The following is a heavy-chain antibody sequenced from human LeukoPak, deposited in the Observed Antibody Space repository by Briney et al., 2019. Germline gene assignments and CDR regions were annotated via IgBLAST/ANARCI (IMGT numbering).Heavy chain of an antibody. V-gene: IGHV4-34*01. J-gene: IGHJ4*02. CDR3: ARGHGSGSYYFDY. Sequence: SENLSLTCAVYGGSFSGYYWSWIRQPPGKGLEWIGEINHSGSTNYNPSLKSRVTISVDTSKNQFSLKLSSVTAADTAVYYCARGHGSGSYYFDYWGQGTLVTVSS. D-gene: IGHD3-10*01. CDR2: INHSGST. CDR1: GGSFSGYY.